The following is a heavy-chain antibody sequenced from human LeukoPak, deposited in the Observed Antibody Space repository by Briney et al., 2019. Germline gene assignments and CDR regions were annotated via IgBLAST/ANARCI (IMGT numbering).Heavy chain of an antibody. CDR3: AKDPGLLGSLRYYFDY. J-gene: IGHJ4*02. CDR1: GFTFSSYG. D-gene: IGHD1-26*01. Sequence: GGSLRLSCVASGFTFSSYGMHWVRQAPGKGLEWVAVISYDGSNKYYADSVKGRFTISRDNSKNTLYLQMNSLRAEDTAVYYCAKDPGLLGSLRYYFDYWGQGTLVTVSS. CDR2: ISYDGSNK. V-gene: IGHV3-30*18.